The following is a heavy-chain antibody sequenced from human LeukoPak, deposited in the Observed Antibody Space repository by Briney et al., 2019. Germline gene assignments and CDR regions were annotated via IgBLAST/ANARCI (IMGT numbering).Heavy chain of an antibody. Sequence: SETLSLTCTVSGGFTGSGNYYWSWTRQHPGKGLEWIGYIHYSGSTYYNPSLKTRVTISMDTSKNQLSLKLQSVTAADTAVYYCARDKYCTSGVCYFDYWGQGTLVTVSS. CDR2: IHYSGST. CDR1: GGFTGSGNYY. CDR3: ARDKYCTSGVCYFDY. D-gene: IGHD2-8*01. V-gene: IGHV4-31*03. J-gene: IGHJ4*02.